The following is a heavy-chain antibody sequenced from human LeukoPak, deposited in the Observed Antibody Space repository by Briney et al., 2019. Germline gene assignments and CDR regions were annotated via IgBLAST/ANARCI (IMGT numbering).Heavy chain of an antibody. D-gene: IGHD4-23*01. V-gene: IGHV3-74*01. J-gene: IGHJ4*02. CDR2: IKSDGSST. Sequence: GESLRLSCAASGFTFSNYWMHWVRQAPGKGLVWVSRIKSDGSSTSYADSVKGRFTISRDNSKNTLYLQMNSLRAEDTAVYYCAKDLMGGNDIRYYFDYWGQGTLVTVSS. CDR3: AKDLMGGNDIRYYFDY. CDR1: GFTFSNYW.